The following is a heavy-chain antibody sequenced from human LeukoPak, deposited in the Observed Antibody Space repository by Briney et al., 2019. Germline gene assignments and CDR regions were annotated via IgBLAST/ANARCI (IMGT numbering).Heavy chain of an antibody. CDR2: ISYDGSNK. CDR1: GFTFSSYG. J-gene: IGHJ4*02. D-gene: IGHD3-22*01. Sequence: GGSLRLSCAASGFTFSSYGMHWVRQAPGKGLEWVAVISYDGSNKYYADSVKGRFTISRDNSKNTLYLQMNSLRAEDTAVYYCAGVGYYDSTQPMEVDYYFDYWGQGTLVTVSS. CDR3: AGVGYYDSTQPMEVDYYFDY. V-gene: IGHV3-30*03.